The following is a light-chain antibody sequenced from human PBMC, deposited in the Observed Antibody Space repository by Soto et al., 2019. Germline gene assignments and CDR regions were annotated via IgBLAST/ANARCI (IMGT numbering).Light chain of an antibody. CDR3: QSYDSSLNRV. CDR1: SSNIGANYD. CDR2: GDN. V-gene: IGLV1-40*01. Sequence: QAVVSQPPSVSGAPGQRITISCTGSSSNIGANYDVHWYRQVPGTAPKLLMSGDNNRPSGVADRFSGSKSGTSASLAITRLHAEDEADYYCQSYDSSLNRVFGTGTKLTVL. J-gene: IGLJ1*01.